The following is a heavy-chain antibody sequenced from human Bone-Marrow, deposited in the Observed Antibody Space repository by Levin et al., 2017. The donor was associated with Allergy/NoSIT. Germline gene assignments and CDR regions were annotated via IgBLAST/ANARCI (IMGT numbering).Heavy chain of an antibody. CDR1: GFTFRNHG. J-gene: IGHJ4*02. CDR3: ARSLTGTTSGC. D-gene: IGHD1-20*01. V-gene: IGHV3-30*03. CDR2: VSNDGTKK. Sequence: LSLTCAAAGFTFRNHGMHWVRQAPGRGLEWVTFVSNDGTKKEYVDSVKGRFTISRDNAKNTLFLQMNTLRPEDTAVYYCARSLTGTTSGCWGQGTLVTVSS.